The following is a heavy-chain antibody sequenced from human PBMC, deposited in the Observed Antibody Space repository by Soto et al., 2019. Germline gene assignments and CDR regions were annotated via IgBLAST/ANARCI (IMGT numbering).Heavy chain of an antibody. CDR2: INPSGGST. D-gene: IGHD1-26*01. CDR1: GYTFTSYY. J-gene: IGHJ4*02. V-gene: IGHV1-46*01. Sequence: QVQLVQSGAEVKKPGASVKVSCKASGYTFTSYYMHWVRQAPGQGLEWMGIINPSGGSTSYAQKFQGRVTMTRDTSTSTVYMELSSLRSEDTAVYYCATDRLYSGSYYSYFDYWGQGTLVTVSS. CDR3: ATDRLYSGSYYSYFDY.